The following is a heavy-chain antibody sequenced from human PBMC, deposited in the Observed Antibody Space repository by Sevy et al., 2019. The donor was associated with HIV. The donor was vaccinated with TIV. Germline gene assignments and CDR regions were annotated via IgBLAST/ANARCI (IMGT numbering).Heavy chain of an antibody. CDR3: TRGYYYDSSGSFDY. J-gene: IGHJ4*02. Sequence: GGSLRLSCTGSEFTFGDYAMSWFRQAPGMGLGGVGFIRSKDYGGATEYAASVKGRFSISIDESKSIADMQMNSLKTEDTAVYYCTRGYYYDSSGSFDYWGQGTLVTVSS. D-gene: IGHD3-22*01. CDR1: EFTFGDYA. V-gene: IGHV3-49*03. CDR2: IRSKDYGGAT.